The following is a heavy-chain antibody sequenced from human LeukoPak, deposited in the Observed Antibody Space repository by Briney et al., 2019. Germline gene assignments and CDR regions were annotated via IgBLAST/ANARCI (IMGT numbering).Heavy chain of an antibody. Sequence: AGGSLRLSCAASGFTFNTYWMNWVRQAPGKGLEWGALINPDGSQTHYVGSVKGRFTTSREKGRFTISRDNAENSLYLQMNSLRADDTAVYYCARDLGYGALDPWGQGTLVTVSS. CDR2: INPDGSQT. CDR1: GFTFNTYW. CDR3: ARDLGYGALDP. V-gene: IGHV3-7*01. J-gene: IGHJ5*02. D-gene: IGHD4-17*01.